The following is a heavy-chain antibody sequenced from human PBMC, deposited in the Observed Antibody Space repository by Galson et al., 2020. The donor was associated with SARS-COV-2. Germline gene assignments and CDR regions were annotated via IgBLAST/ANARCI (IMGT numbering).Heavy chain of an antibody. Sequence: GGSLRLSCAASAFTFSDYYMYWIRQAPGKGLEWVSYISSSGSTIYYADSVKGRFTISRDNVKNSLYLQMNSLRVEDTAVYYCARSDGYDPYYYDGMDVWGQGTLVTVSS. V-gene: IGHV3-11*01. J-gene: IGHJ6*02. CDR3: ARSDGYDPYYYDGMDV. CDR2: ISSSGSTI. CDR1: AFTFSDYY. D-gene: IGHD5-18*01.